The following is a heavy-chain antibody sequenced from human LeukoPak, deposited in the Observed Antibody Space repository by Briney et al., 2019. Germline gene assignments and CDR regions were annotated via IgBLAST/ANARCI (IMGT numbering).Heavy chain of an antibody. Sequence: SETLSLTCTVSGASISSGGYYWSWIRQHPGKGLEWIGYIYYSGSTYYNPSLKSRVTISVDTSKNQFSLKLSSVTAADTAVYYCARGLEDIVVVPAAIGWFDPWGQGTLVTVSS. CDR3: ARGLEDIVVVPAAIGWFDP. CDR2: IYYSGST. V-gene: IGHV4-31*03. CDR1: GASISSGGYY. J-gene: IGHJ5*02. D-gene: IGHD2-2*02.